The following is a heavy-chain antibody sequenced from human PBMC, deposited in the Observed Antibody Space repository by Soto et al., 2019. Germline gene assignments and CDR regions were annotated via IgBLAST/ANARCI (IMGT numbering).Heavy chain of an antibody. V-gene: IGHV4-61*01. CDR1: GGSVSSGTYY. Sequence: QVQLQESGPGQVKPSETLFLTCTVSGGSVSSGTYYWSWIRQPAGKGLEWMGYIYRGSPNYNPSLESRATISVDASRTQFSLMLSSVTAADTAVYYCSRDQGLWAGYFALCGRGTLVTVSS. J-gene: IGHJ2*01. CDR2: IYRGSP. D-gene: IGHD1-26*01. CDR3: SRDQGLWAGYFAL.